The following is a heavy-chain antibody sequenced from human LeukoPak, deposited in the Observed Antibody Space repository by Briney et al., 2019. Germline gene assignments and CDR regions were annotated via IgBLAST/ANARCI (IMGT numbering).Heavy chain of an antibody. CDR3: ARDRLGTSVSVSHFDS. CDR1: GFTLVDYG. CDR2: INWNGGIT. D-gene: IGHD3-3*02. Sequence: GGTLRLSCATSGFTLVDYGLSWVRQAPGKGLEWVSAINWNGGITDYADSVKGRFTIPRDNAKNTLYLQMDSLRAEDTALYYCARDRLGTSVSVSHFDSWGQGTLVTVSS. V-gene: IGHV3-20*04. J-gene: IGHJ4*02.